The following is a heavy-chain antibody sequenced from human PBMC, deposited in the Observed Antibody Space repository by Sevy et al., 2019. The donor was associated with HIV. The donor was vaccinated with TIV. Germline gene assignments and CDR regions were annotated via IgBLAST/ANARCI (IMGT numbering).Heavy chain of an antibody. Sequence: SESLSLTCSVSGGSISSTSYYWGWIRQPPRKGLEWIGTIYYTGNTYYNPSLKSRVTISVDTSKNRFSLKLSSVTAAETAVYYCARQSWYTSGWFWFDPWGQGTLVTVSS. D-gene: IGHD6-19*01. CDR3: ARQSWYTSGWFWFDP. CDR2: IYYTGNT. J-gene: IGHJ5*02. CDR1: GGSISSTSYY. V-gene: IGHV4-39*01.